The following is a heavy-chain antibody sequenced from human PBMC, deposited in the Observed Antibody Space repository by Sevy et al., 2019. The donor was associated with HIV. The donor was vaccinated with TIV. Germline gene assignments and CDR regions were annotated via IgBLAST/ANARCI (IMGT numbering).Heavy chain of an antibody. V-gene: IGHV1-8*01. CDR1: GYTFTSYD. CDR2: MNPNSGNT. CDR3: ARGVEDGDGFYYFDY. D-gene: IGHD4-17*01. Sequence: APVKVSCKASGYTFTSYDINWVRQATRQGLERMGWMNPNSGNTGYAQKFQGRVTMTRNTSISTAYMELSSLRSEDTAVYYCARGVEDGDGFYYFDYWGQGTLVTVSS. J-gene: IGHJ4*02.